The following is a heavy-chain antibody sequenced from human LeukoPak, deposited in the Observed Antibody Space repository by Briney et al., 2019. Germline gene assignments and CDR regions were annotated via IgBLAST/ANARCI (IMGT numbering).Heavy chain of an antibody. D-gene: IGHD2-2*02. CDR1: GYTFTSYG. CDR3: ARDKVVVPAAIPGLSVFRGHDYYYGMDV. J-gene: IGHJ6*02. Sequence: GASVKVSCKASGYTFTSYGISWVRQAPGQGLEWMGWISAYNGNTNYAQKLQGRVTMTTDTSTSTAYMELRSLRSDDTAVYYCARDKVVVPAAIPGLSVFRGHDYYYGMDVWGQGTTVTVSS. CDR2: ISAYNGNT. V-gene: IGHV1-18*01.